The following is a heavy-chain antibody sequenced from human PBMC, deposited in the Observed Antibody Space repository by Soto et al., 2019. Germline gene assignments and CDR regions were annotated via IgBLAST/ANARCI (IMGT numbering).Heavy chain of an antibody. D-gene: IGHD1-7*01. CDR2: ISAYNGNT. CDR3: ARGGTPIDY. V-gene: IGHV1-18*01. J-gene: IGHJ4*02. Sequence: ASVKVSCKASGYTFTSYAMHWVRQAPGQRLEWMGWISAYNGNTNYAQNFQGRVTMTTDTSTSRAYMELRSLRSDDTAVYYCARGGTPIDYGGQGTLLTVLL. CDR1: GYTFTSYA.